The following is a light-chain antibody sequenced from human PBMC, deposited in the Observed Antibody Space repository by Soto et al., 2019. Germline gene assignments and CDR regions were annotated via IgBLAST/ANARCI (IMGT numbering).Light chain of an antibody. CDR2: WAS. Sequence: DIVMTQSPDSLAVSLGERATINCKSSQSVLYSSISKNQLAWYQQKPGQPPKLLIYWASTREFGVPDRFSGSGSGTDFSLTISSLQAEDVAVYYCQQHYSSPRTFGQGTKLEI. V-gene: IGKV4-1*01. CDR3: QQHYSSPRT. CDR1: QSVLYSSISKNQ. J-gene: IGKJ2*02.